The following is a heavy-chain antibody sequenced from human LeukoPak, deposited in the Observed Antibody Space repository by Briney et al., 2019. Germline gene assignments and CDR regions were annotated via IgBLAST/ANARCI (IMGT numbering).Heavy chain of an antibody. V-gene: IGHV3-33*01. Sequence: GRSLRLSCAASGFSFSSYGMHWVRQAPGKGLEWVAVIWYDGSNKYYADSVKGRFTISRDNSKNTLYLQMNSLRAEDTAVYYCARDPPHYYDSSGPFDYWGQGTLVTVSS. J-gene: IGHJ4*02. D-gene: IGHD3-22*01. CDR2: IWYDGSNK. CDR1: GFSFSSYG. CDR3: ARDPPHYYDSSGPFDY.